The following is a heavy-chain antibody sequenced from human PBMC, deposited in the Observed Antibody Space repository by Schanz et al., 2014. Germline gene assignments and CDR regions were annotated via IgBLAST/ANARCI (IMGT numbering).Heavy chain of an antibody. J-gene: IGHJ3*01. D-gene: IGHD5-12*01. Sequence: EVQLLESGGALEQPGGSLRLSCAASGITFSDYAMSWVRQAPGKGLEWVSTVYMSAASTRYADSVKGRFIISRDSSKNTLFLQMNSLRPEDTALYFCARDVGRDGYNLAFDVWGQGTLVTVSS. CDR3: ARDVGRDGYNLAFDV. CDR2: VYMSAAST. V-gene: IGHV3-23*01. CDR1: GITFSDYA.